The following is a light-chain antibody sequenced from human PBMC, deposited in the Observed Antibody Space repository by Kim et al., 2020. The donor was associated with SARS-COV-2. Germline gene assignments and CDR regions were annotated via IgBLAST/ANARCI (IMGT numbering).Light chain of an antibody. J-gene: IGLJ1*01. CDR2: HDS. CDR1: NIGSKN. V-gene: IGLV3-21*04. Sequence: APAEAAKIPCAGNNIGSKNVQWYQQKAGQAPVLVISHDSDRPSEIPDRFSGSNSGNTATLTISGVEAGDEADYYCQVWDGSTDHYVFGTGTKVTVL. CDR3: QVWDGSTDHYV.